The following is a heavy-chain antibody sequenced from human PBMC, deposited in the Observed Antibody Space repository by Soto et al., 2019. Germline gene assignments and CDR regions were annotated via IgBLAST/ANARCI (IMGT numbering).Heavy chain of an antibody. D-gene: IGHD6-19*01. J-gene: IGHJ4*02. CDR3: ASIAVAGTHFDY. Sequence: QVQLVQSGAEVKKPGASVKVSCKASGYTFTSYYMHWVRQAPGQGLEWMGIINPSGGSTSYAQKFQGRVTMTRDTSTSTVYMELSSLRSEDTAVYYCASIAVAGTHFDYWGQGTLVTVSS. V-gene: IGHV1-46*01. CDR2: INPSGGST. CDR1: GYTFTSYY.